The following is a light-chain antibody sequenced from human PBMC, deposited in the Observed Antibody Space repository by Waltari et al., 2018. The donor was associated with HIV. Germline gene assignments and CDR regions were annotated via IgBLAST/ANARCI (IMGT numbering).Light chain of an antibody. V-gene: IGLV3-1*01. Sequence: SSELIQPPSMSVSPGQTASITCSGAKLGNKYASWYQQKPGPSPVLVMYQDNKRPSAIPERFSGSNSGDTATLTISGTQALDEADYYCQAWDTSGVVFGGGTKLTVL. CDR2: QDN. CDR3: QAWDTSGVV. CDR1: KLGNKY. J-gene: IGLJ2*01.